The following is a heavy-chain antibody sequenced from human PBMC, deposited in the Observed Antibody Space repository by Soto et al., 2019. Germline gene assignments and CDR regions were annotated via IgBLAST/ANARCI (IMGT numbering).Heavy chain of an antibody. CDR3: ARDSTVQYDLWSGYPKGAFDI. CDR1: GGTLNSYT. Sequence: SAKLCWKDSGGTLNSYTMRWVRQETKQGLEWMGRIIPILGIANYAQKFQGRVTITADKSTSTAYMELSSLRSEDTAVYYCARDSTVQYDLWSGYPKGAFDIWGQGTMVTVSS. CDR2: IIPILGIA. J-gene: IGHJ3*02. V-gene: IGHV1-69*04. D-gene: IGHD3-3*01.